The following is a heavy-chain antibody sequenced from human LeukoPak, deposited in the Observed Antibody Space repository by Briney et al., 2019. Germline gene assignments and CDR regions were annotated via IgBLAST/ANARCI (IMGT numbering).Heavy chain of an antibody. Sequence: SVKVSCKASGGTFSSYAISWVRQAPGQGLEWMGGNIPIFGTANYAQKFQGRVTITADESTSTAYMELSSLRSEDTAVYYCARVHGSGSYYNYFDYWGQGTLVTVSS. D-gene: IGHD3-10*01. V-gene: IGHV1-69*13. CDR1: GGTFSSYA. CDR2: NIPIFGTA. CDR3: ARVHGSGSYYNYFDY. J-gene: IGHJ4*02.